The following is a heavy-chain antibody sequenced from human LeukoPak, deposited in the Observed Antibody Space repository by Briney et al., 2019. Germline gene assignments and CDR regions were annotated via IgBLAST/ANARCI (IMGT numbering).Heavy chain of an antibody. Sequence: GGSLRLSCAASGFTFSSYAMHWVRQGPGKGLEWVAVISYDGSNKYYADSVKGRFTISRDNSKNTLYLQMNSLRAEDTAVYYCARADIVVVVAACFDYWGQGTLVTVSS. CDR2: ISYDGSNK. CDR3: ARADIVVVVAACFDY. V-gene: IGHV3-30*04. D-gene: IGHD2-15*01. CDR1: GFTFSSYA. J-gene: IGHJ4*02.